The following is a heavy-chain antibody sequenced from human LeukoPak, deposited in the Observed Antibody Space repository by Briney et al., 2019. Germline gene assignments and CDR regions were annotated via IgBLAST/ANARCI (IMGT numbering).Heavy chain of an antibody. CDR1: GFTFTTHD. D-gene: IGHD2/OR15-2a*01. CDR2: MNPGGGDT. CDR3: ARGLGSYDTTWYPPLRY. V-gene: IGHV1-8*02. Sequence: ASVKVSCTTSGFTFTTHDINWVRQATGKGLEWMGWMNPGGGDTGYEQRFQGRVTMTRDTSISTAYMELSSLTSEDAAVYYCARGLGSYDTTWYPPLRYWGQGTLVTVSS. J-gene: IGHJ4*02.